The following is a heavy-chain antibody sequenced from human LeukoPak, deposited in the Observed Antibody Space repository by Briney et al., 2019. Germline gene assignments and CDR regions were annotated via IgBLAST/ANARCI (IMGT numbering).Heavy chain of an antibody. CDR1: GFTFRSYD. J-gene: IGHJ4*02. V-gene: IGHV3-30*18. CDR2: ISYDGSKK. CDR3: AKIVGSGDY. D-gene: IGHD1-26*01. Sequence: PGGSLRLSCAASGFTFRSYDMHWVRQAPGKGLEWVAVISYDGSKKYYADSVKGRFTIPRDNSKNTLYLQMNSLRGEDTAVYYCAKIVGSGDYWGQGTLVTVSS.